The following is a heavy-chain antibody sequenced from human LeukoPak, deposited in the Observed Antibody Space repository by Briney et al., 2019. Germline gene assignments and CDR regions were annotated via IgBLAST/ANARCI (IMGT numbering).Heavy chain of an antibody. V-gene: IGHV1-2*02. CDR2: INPNSGGT. J-gene: IGHJ5*02. CDR3: ARSPGPLVDWFDP. D-gene: IGHD1-14*01. CDR1: GYTFTGYY. Sequence: ASVKVSCKASGYTFTGYYMYWVRQAPGQGLEWMGWINPNSGGTNYAQKFQGRVTMTRDTSISTAYMELSRLRSDDTAVYYCARSPGPLVDWFDPWGQGTLVTVSS.